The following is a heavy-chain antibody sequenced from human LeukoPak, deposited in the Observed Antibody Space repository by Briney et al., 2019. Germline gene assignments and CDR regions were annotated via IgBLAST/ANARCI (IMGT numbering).Heavy chain of an antibody. D-gene: IGHD3-3*01. CDR2: ISSSGSTI. J-gene: IGHJ3*02. CDR1: GFTFSDYY. Sequence: GGSLRLSCAASGFTFSDYYRSWIRQAPGKGLEWVSYISSSGSTIYYADSVKGRFTISRDNAKNSLYLQMNSLRAEDTAVYYCARDRDFWSGFDAFDIWGQGTMVTVSS. CDR3: ARDRDFWSGFDAFDI. V-gene: IGHV3-11*04.